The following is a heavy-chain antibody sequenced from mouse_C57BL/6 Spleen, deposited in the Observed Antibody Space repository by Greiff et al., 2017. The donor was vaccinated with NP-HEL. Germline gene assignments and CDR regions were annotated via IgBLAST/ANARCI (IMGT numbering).Heavy chain of an antibody. J-gene: IGHJ4*01. D-gene: IGHD1-1*01. V-gene: IGHV2-2*01. CDR1: GFSLTSYG. CDR2: IWSGGST. Sequence: VQRVESGPGLVQPSQSLSITCTVSGFSLTSYGVHWVRQSPGKGLEWLGVIWSGGSTDYNAAFISRLSISKDNSKSQVFFKMNSLQADDTAIYYCARNLGSIYYGSSYNAMDYWGQGTSVTVSS. CDR3: ARNLGSIYYGSSYNAMDY.